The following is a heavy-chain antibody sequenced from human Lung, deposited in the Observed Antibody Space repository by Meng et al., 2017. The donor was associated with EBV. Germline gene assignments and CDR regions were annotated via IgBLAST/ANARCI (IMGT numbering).Heavy chain of an antibody. V-gene: IGHV7-4-1*02. J-gene: IGHJ4*02. CDR3: ARDSEAADY. D-gene: IGHD6-25*01. CDR1: GYTFTTYG. CDR2: INTNTGKP. Sequence: QVQLVQPGSKLKKPGASVRISCKASGYTFTTYGMNWVRQAPGQGLEWMGWINTNTGKPTYAQGLTGRFVFSLDTSVSTAYLQISSLKAEDTAVYYCARDSEAADYWGQGTLVTVSS.